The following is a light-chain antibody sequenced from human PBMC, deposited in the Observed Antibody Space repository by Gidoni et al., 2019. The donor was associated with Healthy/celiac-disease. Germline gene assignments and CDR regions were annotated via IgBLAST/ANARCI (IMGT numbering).Light chain of an antibody. CDR1: TGAVTSGHY. CDR3: LLSYSGAARV. Sequence: QAVVTQEHSLTVSPGGTVTLTCGSSTGAVTSGHYPYWFQQKPGQAPRTLIYDTSNKHSWTPARFSGSLLGGKAALTLSGAQPEDEAEYYCLLSYSGAARVFGGGTKLTVL. J-gene: IGLJ2*01. V-gene: IGLV7-46*01. CDR2: DTS.